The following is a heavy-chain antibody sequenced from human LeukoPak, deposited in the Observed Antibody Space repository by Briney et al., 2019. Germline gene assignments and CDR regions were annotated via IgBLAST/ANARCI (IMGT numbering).Heavy chain of an antibody. D-gene: IGHD3-10*01. Sequence: GGSLRLSCAASGFTFSSYGMHWVRQAPGKGLEWVSAISGSGGSTYYADSVKGRFTISRDNSKNTLYLQMNSLRAEDTAVYYCAKLYGSGSYYNVDYWGQGTLVTVSS. J-gene: IGHJ4*02. V-gene: IGHV3-23*01. CDR2: ISGSGGST. CDR1: GFTFSSYG. CDR3: AKLYGSGSYYNVDY.